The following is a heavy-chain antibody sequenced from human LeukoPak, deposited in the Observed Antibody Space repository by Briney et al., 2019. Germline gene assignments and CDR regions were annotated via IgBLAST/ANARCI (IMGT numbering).Heavy chain of an antibody. CDR3: ARSRGYSGYARDSYYFDY. CDR2: ISAYNGNT. V-gene: IGHV1-18*04. D-gene: IGHD5-12*01. CDR1: GYTFTTYY. J-gene: IGHJ4*02. Sequence: ASVKVSCKASGYTFTTYYMHWVRQAPGQGLEWMGWISAYNGNTNYARKLQGRVTMTTDTSTSTAYMELRSLRSDDTAVYYCARSRGYSGYARDSYYFDYWGQGTLVTVSS.